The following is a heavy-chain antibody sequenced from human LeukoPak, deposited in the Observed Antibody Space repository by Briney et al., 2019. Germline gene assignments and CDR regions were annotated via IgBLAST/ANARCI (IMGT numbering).Heavy chain of an antibody. CDR3: ASGDSSGPFDY. D-gene: IGHD6-19*01. CDR2: IYYSGST. J-gene: IGHJ4*02. CDR1: GGSISSYY. V-gene: IGHV4-59*01. Sequence: PSETLSLTCTVSGGSISSYYWSWIRQPPGKGLEWIGYIYYSGSTNYNPSLTSRVTISVDTSKNQFSLTLSSVTAADTAVYYCASGDSSGPFDYWGQGTLVAVSS.